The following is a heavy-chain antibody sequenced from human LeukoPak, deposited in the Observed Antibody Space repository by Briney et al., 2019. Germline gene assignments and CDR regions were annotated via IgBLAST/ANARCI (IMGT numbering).Heavy chain of an antibody. D-gene: IGHD1-26*01. J-gene: IGHJ4*02. CDR1: GFTFSSYG. V-gene: IGHV3-30*02. Sequence: PGGSLRLSCAASGFTFSSYGMHWVRQAPGKGLEWVAFIRYDGSNKYYADSVKGRFTISRDNAKNSLYLQMNSLRAEDTAVYYCARERTPVGATALWGQGTLVTVSS. CDR3: ARERTPVGATAL. CDR2: IRYDGSNK.